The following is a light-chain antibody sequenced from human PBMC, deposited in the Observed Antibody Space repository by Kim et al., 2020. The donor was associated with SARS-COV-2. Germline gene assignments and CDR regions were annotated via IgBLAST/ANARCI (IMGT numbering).Light chain of an antibody. Sequence: AHVRDRVTLPCRASHSICRYSTRGPQKPEKAPKLLIYTASSLQSGVPLRVCGSGSGREFTLSISSLQHEDFPTYYCQQTYRTPFTFGPGTKRDI. J-gene: IGKJ3*01. V-gene: IGKV1-39*01. CDR2: TAS. CDR3: QQTYRTPFT. CDR1: HSICRY.